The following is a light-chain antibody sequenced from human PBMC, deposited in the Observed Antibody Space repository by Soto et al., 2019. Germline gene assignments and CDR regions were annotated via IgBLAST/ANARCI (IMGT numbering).Light chain of an antibody. CDR2: DVS. CDR1: SSDVCGYNY. J-gene: IGLJ1*01. V-gene: IGLV2-14*01. CDR3: SSYTSSSTPYV. Sequence: QSVLTQPASVSGSPGQSITISCTGTSSDVCGYNYVSWYQQHPGKAPKLMIYDVSNRPSGVSNRFSGSKSGNTASLTIFGLQAEDEADYYCSSYTSSSTPYVFGTGTKVTVL.